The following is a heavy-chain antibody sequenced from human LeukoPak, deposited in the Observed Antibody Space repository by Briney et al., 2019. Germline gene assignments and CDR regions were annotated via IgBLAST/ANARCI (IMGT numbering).Heavy chain of an antibody. CDR1: GGSISSYY. CDR2: IYYSGST. CDR3: ARQPQDSSPSHAFDI. D-gene: IGHD6-13*01. J-gene: IGHJ3*02. Sequence: PSETLSLTCTVSGGSISSYYWSWIRQPPGKGLEWIGYIYYSGSTNYNPSLKSRVTMSVDTSKNQFSLKLSSVTAADTAVYYCARQPQDSSPSHAFDIWGQGTMVTVSS. V-gene: IGHV4-59*08.